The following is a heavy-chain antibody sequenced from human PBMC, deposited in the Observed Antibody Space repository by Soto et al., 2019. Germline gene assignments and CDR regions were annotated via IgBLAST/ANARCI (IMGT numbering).Heavy chain of an antibody. Sequence: SETLSLTCSVSGGSISSGPYYWGWIRQPPGRGLEWIGGIFSSGSASYNSSLKSRVTFSIDTSKRQFSLKVRSVTAADTAVYYCARGKRGSSWYRGEEKYYYYGMDVWGQGTPVTVSS. CDR3: ARGKRGSSWYRGEEKYYYYGMDV. D-gene: IGHD6-13*01. J-gene: IGHJ6*02. CDR1: GGSISSGPYY. CDR2: IFSSGSA. V-gene: IGHV4-39*07.